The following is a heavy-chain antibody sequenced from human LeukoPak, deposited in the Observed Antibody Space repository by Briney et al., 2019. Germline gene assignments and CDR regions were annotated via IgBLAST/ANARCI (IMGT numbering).Heavy chain of an antibody. CDR1: GFTFSYHY. D-gene: IGHD3-3*01. V-gene: IGHV3-72*01. Sequence: GGSLRLSCAASGFTFSYHYIDWVRQAPGKGLEWVGRTRNKAESYKTEYAASVKGRFTISRDDSKKSLYLQMNSLKTEDTAVYYCARESSIFGVVARSYMDVWGKGTTVTVSS. J-gene: IGHJ6*03. CDR2: TRNKAESYKT. CDR3: ARESSIFGVVARSYMDV.